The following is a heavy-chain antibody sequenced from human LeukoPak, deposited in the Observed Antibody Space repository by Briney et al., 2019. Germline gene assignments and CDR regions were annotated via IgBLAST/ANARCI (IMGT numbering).Heavy chain of an antibody. CDR3: AKGAAWFAYYYMDV. CDR2: ISGSGGST. J-gene: IGHJ6*03. Sequence: GGSLRLSCAASGFTVSSNYMSWVRQAPGKGLEWVSTISGSGGSTYYADSVKGRFTISRDNSKNTLYLQMNSLRAEDTAVYYCAKGAAWFAYYYMDVWGKGTTVTVSS. V-gene: IGHV3-23*01. D-gene: IGHD3-10*01. CDR1: GFTVSSNY.